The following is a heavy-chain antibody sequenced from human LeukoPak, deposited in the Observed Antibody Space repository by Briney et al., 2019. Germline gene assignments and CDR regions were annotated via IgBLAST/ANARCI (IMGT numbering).Heavy chain of an antibody. V-gene: IGHV3-23*01. CDR1: GFTFSSYA. D-gene: IGHD2-2*01. Sequence: GGSLRLSCAASGFTFSSYAMSWVRQAPGKGLEWVSAISGSGGSTYYADSVKGRFTISRDNAKNSLSLQMNSLRVEDTAVYYCVRDPSEASHPYYFDYWGQGTLVTVSS. CDR2: ISGSGGST. CDR3: VRDPSEASHPYYFDY. J-gene: IGHJ4*02.